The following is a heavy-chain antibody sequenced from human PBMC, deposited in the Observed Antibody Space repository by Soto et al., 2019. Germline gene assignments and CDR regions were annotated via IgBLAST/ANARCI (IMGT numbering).Heavy chain of an antibody. CDR3: ARGDSTDCSKGVSSVFYNHEMDA. V-gene: IGHV1-2*04. D-gene: IGHD2-8*01. CDR2: INPKSGGT. J-gene: IGHJ6*02. CDR1: GYSFTDYH. Sequence: ASVKVSCKASGYSFTDYHIHWVRQAPGQGLEWLGRINPKSGGTSTAQKFQGWVTMTTESSSSTASREITRLTTDDTAIYYCARGDSTDCSKGVSSVFYNHEMDAWGQGTTVTVYS.